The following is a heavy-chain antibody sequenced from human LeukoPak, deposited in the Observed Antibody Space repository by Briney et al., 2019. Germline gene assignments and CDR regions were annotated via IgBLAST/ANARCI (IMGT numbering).Heavy chain of an antibody. Sequence: SQTLSLTCTVSGGSIGTYYCTWIRQPPGKGLEWIGYIFYSGSTNYNPSLKSRVTMSVDTSKKQFSLKLSSVTAADTAVYYCARDPPGSSWFDYWGQGILVTVSS. D-gene: IGHD6-13*01. CDR2: IFYSGST. J-gene: IGHJ5*01. V-gene: IGHV4-59*01. CDR1: GGSIGTYY. CDR3: ARDPPGSSWFDY.